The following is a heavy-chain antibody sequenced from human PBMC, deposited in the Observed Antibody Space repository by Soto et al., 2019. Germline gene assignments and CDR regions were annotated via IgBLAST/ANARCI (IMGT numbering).Heavy chain of an antibody. D-gene: IGHD5-12*01. Sequence: ASVKVSCKASGYTFTSYDINWVRQATGQGLEWMGGFDPEDGETIYAQKFQGRVTMTEDTSTDTAYMELSSLRSEDTAVYYCAGRALFGYSGYDEDYWGQGTLVTVSS. CDR2: FDPEDGET. V-gene: IGHV1-24*01. CDR3: AGRALFGYSGYDEDY. CDR1: GYTFTSYD. J-gene: IGHJ4*02.